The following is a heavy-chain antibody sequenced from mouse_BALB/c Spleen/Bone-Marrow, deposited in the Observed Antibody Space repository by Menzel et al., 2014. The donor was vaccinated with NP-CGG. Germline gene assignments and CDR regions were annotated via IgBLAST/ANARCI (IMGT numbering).Heavy chain of an antibody. Sequence: VQLKDSGPGLVKPSQSLSLTCSVTGYSITSGYYWNRIRQFPGNKLEWMGYISYDGSNNYNPSLKNRISITRDTSKNQFFLKLNSVTTEDTATYYCARGDGYYGGAMDYWGQGTSVTVSS. J-gene: IGHJ4*01. CDR1: GYSITSGYY. D-gene: IGHD2-3*01. V-gene: IGHV3-6*02. CDR3: ARGDGYYGGAMDY. CDR2: ISYDGSN.